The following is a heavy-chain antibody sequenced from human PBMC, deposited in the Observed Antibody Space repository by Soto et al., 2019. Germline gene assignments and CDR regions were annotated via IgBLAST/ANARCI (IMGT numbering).Heavy chain of an antibody. D-gene: IGHD4-17*01. Sequence: GGSLRLSFAASGFTFSKEAMSWARQAPGKGLEWVSSISSSGSNTYYADSVKGRFTISRDNSKNTLYLQMNSLRAEDTAVYYCARDRSAVTTDAFDIWGQGTMVTVSS. CDR3: ARDRSAVTTDAFDI. CDR1: GFTFSKEA. J-gene: IGHJ3*02. CDR2: ISSSGSNT. V-gene: IGHV3-23*01.